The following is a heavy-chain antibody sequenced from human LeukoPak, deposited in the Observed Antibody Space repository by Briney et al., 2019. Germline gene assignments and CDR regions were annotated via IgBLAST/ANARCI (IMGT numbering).Heavy chain of an antibody. CDR1: GFXFSSYA. CDR2: ISYDGSNK. Sequence: PGGSLRLSCAASGFXFSSYAIHWVRQAPGKGLEWGAVISYDGSNKYCADSVKGRFTISRDNSKNTLYLQMNSLRAEDTAVYYCAKQGGGSGSYFDYWGQGTLVTVSS. J-gene: IGHJ4*02. CDR3: AKQGGGSGSYFDY. V-gene: IGHV3-30*18. D-gene: IGHD2-15*01.